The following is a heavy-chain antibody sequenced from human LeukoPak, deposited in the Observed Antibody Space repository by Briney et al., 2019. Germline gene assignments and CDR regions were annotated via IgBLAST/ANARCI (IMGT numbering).Heavy chain of an antibody. V-gene: IGHV1-2*02. D-gene: IGHD5-24*01. Sequence: ASVKVSCKASGYTFTGYYMHWVRQAPGQGLEWMGWINSNSGGTNYAQKFQGRVTMTGDTSISTAYMELSRLRSDDTAMYYCARVTYNVNMGDFDYWGQGTLVTVSS. CDR3: ARVTYNVNMGDFDY. CDR1: GYTFTGYY. J-gene: IGHJ4*02. CDR2: INSNSGGT.